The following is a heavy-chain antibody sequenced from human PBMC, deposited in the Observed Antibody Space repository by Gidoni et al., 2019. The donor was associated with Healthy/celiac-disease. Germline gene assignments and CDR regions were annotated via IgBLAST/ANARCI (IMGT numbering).Heavy chain of an antibody. V-gene: IGHV3-9*01. J-gene: IGHJ4*02. CDR3: AKGLYSSGWYYYFDY. CDR2: ISWNSGSI. CDR1: GFTFDDYA. D-gene: IGHD6-19*01. Sequence: EVQLVESGGGLVQPGRSLRLSCAASGFTFDDYAMPWVRQAPGKGLEWVSGISWNSGSIGYADSVKGRFTISRDNAKNSLYLQMNSLRAEDTALYYCAKGLYSSGWYYYFDYWGQGTLVTVSS.